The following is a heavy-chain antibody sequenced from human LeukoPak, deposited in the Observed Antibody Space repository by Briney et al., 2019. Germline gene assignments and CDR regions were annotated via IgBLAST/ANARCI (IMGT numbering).Heavy chain of an antibody. D-gene: IGHD4-11*01. CDR2: INHSGST. J-gene: IGHJ5*02. Sequence: SETLSLTCAVYGGSFSGYYWSWIRQPPGKGLEWIGEINHSGSTNYNPSLKSRVTISVDTSKNQFSLKLSSVTAADTAVYYCARLRLTTFDPWGQGTLVTVSS. CDR3: ARLRLTTFDP. CDR1: GGSFSGYY. V-gene: IGHV4-34*01.